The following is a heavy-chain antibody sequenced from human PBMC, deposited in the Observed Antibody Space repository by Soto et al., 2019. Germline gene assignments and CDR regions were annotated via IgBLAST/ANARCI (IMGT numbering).Heavy chain of an antibody. CDR3: ARKHSSDATGYDYFDS. Sequence: EVQLVESGGGLVEPGGSLRLSCTGSGFSFYESDMTWVRQAPGKGLEWVSSISSGGSFMFYAESFKGRFTISRNNAKNSLFLQMNSLRVEDTSIYYCARKHSSDATGYDYFDSWGQGTLVTVSS. V-gene: IGHV3-21*01. J-gene: IGHJ4*02. D-gene: IGHD3-3*01. CDR1: GFSFYESD. CDR2: ISSGGSFM.